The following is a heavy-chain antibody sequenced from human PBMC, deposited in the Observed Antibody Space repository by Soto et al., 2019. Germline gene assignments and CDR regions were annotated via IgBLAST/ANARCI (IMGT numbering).Heavy chain of an antibody. Sequence: QITLKESGPTLIKPTQTLTLTCTFSGFSLSTSGVGVGWIRQPPGKALEWLALIYWDDDKRYNPSLQTRLTRHQDSSDDQVVPTLTDLDPVDTATYYGAHRRYCGGGSCSSGRFGYFGYWGQGALVTVSS. CDR3: AHRRYCGGGSCSSGRFGYFGY. CDR1: GFSLSTSGVG. CDR2: IYWDDDK. D-gene: IGHD2-15*01. V-gene: IGHV2-5*02. J-gene: IGHJ4*02.